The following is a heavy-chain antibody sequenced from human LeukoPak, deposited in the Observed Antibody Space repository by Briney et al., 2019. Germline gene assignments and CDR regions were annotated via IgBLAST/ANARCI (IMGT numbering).Heavy chain of an antibody. CDR2: IWFDGSKE. D-gene: IGHD3-10*01. Sequence: GGSLRLSCAASRFTFSSYGMHWVRQAPGKGLEWVAVIWFDGSKEFHVDSVKGRFTISRDNSKSTLYLQMNSLRAEDTAVYYCARDRYYGPQNYFHYYYMDVWGKGTTVTVSS. CDR1: RFTFSSYG. V-gene: IGHV3-33*01. J-gene: IGHJ6*03. CDR3: ARDRYYGPQNYFHYYYMDV.